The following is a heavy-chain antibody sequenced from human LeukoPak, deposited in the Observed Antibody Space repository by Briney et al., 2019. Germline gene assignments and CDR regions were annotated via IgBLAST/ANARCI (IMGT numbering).Heavy chain of an antibody. CDR3: TSDYYDSSGTPDFDY. D-gene: IGHD3-22*01. Sequence: GGSLRLSCAASGFTFSSYAMSWVRQAPGKGLEWVGFIRSKAYGGTTEYAASVKGRFTISRDDSKSIAYLQMNSLKTEDTAVYYCTSDYYDSSGTPDFDYWGQGTLVTVSS. CDR2: IRSKAYGGTT. CDR1: GFTFSSYA. J-gene: IGHJ4*02. V-gene: IGHV3-49*04.